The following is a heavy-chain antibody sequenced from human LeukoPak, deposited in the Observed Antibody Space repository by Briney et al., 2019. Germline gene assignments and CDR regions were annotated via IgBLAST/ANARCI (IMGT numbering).Heavy chain of an antibody. J-gene: IGHJ5*02. CDR1: GYTFTSYY. CDR2: IIPILGIA. Sequence: ASVKVSCKASGYTFTSYYMHWVRQAPGQGLEWMGRIIPILGIANYAQKFQGRVTITADKSTSTAYMELSSLRSEDTAVYYCARWGLLSILNNWFDPWGQGTLVTVSS. D-gene: IGHD2-15*01. CDR3: ARWGLLSILNNWFDP. V-gene: IGHV1-69*02.